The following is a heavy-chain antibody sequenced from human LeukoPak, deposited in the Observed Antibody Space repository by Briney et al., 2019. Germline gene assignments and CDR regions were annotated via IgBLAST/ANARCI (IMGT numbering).Heavy chain of an antibody. CDR1: GGSFSGYY. CDR2: INHSGST. Sequence: PSETLSLTCAVYGGSFSGYYWSWIRQPPGKGLEWIGEINHSGSTNYNPSLKSRVTIPLDTSKNQFSLKLSSVTAADTAVYYCARRNSFVDFWGQGTLVTVSS. D-gene: IGHD5-18*01. V-gene: IGHV4-34*01. J-gene: IGHJ4*02. CDR3: ARRNSFVDF.